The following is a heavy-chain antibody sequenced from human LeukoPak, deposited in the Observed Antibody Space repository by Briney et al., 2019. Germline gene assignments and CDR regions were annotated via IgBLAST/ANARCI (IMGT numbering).Heavy chain of an antibody. CDR3: ARDVREGIVATAGFDY. D-gene: IGHD5-12*01. J-gene: IGHJ4*02. Sequence: PADTLSLTCTISGGSISSYYCSWIRQPAGMGLEWIGRSYTSGSTHYNPSLKSRLTMSVDTSKNQFSLKLSSVNAADTAVYYCARDVREGIVATAGFDYWGQGTLVTVSS. V-gene: IGHV4-4*07. CDR2: SYTSGST. CDR1: GGSISSYY.